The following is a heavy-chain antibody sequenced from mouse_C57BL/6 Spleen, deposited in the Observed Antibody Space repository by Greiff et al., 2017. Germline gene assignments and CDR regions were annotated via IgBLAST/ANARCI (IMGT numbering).Heavy chain of an antibody. D-gene: IGHD3-2*02. CDR1: GYTFTSYW. CDR3: ARVLDSSGYRFDY. V-gene: IGHV1-61*01. CDR2: IYPSDSET. Sequence: QVQLQQPGAELVRPGSSVKLSCKASGYTFTSYWMDWVKQRPGQGLEWIGNIYPSDSETHYNQKFKDKATLTVEKSSSTAYMQLSSLTSEDSAVYYCARVLDSSGYRFDYWGQGTTLTVSS. J-gene: IGHJ2*01.